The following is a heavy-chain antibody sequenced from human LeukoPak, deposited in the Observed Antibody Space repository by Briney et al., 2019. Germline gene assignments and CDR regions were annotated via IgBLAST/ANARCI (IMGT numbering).Heavy chain of an antibody. J-gene: IGHJ6*02. CDR2: ISSSSNAI. Sequence: PGGSLRLSCAASGFTFSGYSMNWVRQAPGKGLEWLSYISSSSNAIHYADSVKGRFTISRDKTKNSLYLQMNDLRDEYTAVYFCARDQDRSTESYGMDVWGQGTTVTVSS. V-gene: IGHV3-48*02. D-gene: IGHD2/OR15-2a*01. CDR3: ARDQDRSTESYGMDV. CDR1: GFTFSGYS.